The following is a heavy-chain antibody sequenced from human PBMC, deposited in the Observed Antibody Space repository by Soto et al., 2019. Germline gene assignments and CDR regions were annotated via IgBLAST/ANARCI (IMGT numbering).Heavy chain of an antibody. Sequence: GGSLRLSCAASGFTFSSYAMHWVRQAPGKGLEWVAVISYDGSNKYYADSVKGRFTISRDNSKNTLYLQMNSLRAEDTAVYYCARELIIAAGNHPRSGGMDVWGQGTTVTVSS. CDR1: GFTFSSYA. CDR2: ISYDGSNK. J-gene: IGHJ6*02. D-gene: IGHD6-13*01. CDR3: ARELIIAAGNHPRSGGMDV. V-gene: IGHV3-30-3*01.